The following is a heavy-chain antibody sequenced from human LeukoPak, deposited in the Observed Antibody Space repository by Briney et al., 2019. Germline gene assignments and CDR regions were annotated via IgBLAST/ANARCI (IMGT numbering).Heavy chain of an antibody. CDR3: ARDLGQAAAGTDY. V-gene: IGHV1-69*04. D-gene: IGHD6-13*01. CDR1: GGTFSSYA. J-gene: IGHJ4*02. Sequence: ASVKVSCKASGGTFSSYAISWVRQAPGQGLEWMGRIIPILGIANYAQKFQGRVTITADKSTSTAYMELSSLRSEDTAVYYCARDLGQAAAGTDYWGQGTLATVSS. CDR2: IIPILGIA.